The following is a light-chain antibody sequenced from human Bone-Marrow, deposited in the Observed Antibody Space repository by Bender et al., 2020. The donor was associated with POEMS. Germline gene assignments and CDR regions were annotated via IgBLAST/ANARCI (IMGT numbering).Light chain of an antibody. Sequence: QSALTQSASVSGSPGQSITISCTGSSSDVGDYKYVSWYQHHPGEAPKLIIHEGYKRPSGVSNRFSGSKSGNTASLTISGLQAEDEADYHCCAYAGYYTVFGGGTELTVL. J-gene: IGLJ3*02. CDR3: CAYAGYYTV. CDR2: EGY. V-gene: IGLV2-23*01. CDR1: SSDVGDYKY.